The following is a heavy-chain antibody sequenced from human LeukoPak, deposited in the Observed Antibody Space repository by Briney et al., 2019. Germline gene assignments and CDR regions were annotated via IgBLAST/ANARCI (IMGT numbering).Heavy chain of an antibody. Sequence: GGSLRLSCAASGFTFSSYGMSWVRQAPGKGLEWVSAISGSGDSTYYADSVKGRFTISRDNSKNTLYLQMNSLRAEDTAVYYCAKARGTLDAFDIWGQGTMVTVSS. CDR3: AKARGTLDAFDI. CDR1: GFTFSSYG. CDR2: ISGSGDST. J-gene: IGHJ3*02. V-gene: IGHV3-23*01. D-gene: IGHD3/OR15-3a*01.